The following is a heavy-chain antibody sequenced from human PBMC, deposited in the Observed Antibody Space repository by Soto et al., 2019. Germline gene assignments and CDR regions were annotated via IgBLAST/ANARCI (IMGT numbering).Heavy chain of an antibody. CDR3: ARPLWRDDYTWGYFDL. CDR1: GFTFSNYA. Sequence: QVQLVESGGGVVQPGRSLRLSCAASGFTFSNYAMHWVRQAPGKGLEWVAVISYDGSNKYYADSVKGRFTISRDSSKNTLYLQMNSLRTEDTAVYYCARPLWRDDYTWGYFDLWGRGTLVTVSS. CDR2: ISYDGSNK. J-gene: IGHJ2*01. D-gene: IGHD4-4*01. V-gene: IGHV3-30-3*01.